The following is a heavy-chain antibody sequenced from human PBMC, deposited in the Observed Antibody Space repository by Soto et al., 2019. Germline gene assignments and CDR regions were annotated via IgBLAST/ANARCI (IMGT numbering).Heavy chain of an antibody. CDR3: ASYLSRRGSGSYYRTFDY. CDR2: IYTRGST. D-gene: IGHD3-10*01. CDR1: GGSISSYY. V-gene: IGHV4-4*07. J-gene: IGHJ4*02. Sequence: SETLSLTCTVSGGSISSYYWSWIRQPAGKGLEWIGRIYTRGSTNYNPSLKSRVTMSVDTSKNQFSLKLSSVTAADTAVYYCASYLSRRGSGSYYRTFDYWGQGTLVTVSS.